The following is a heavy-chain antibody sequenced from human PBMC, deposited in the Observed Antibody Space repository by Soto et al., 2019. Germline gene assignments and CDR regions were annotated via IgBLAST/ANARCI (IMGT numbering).Heavy chain of an antibody. V-gene: IGHV4-34*01. Sequence: SETLSLTCAVYGGSFTGYYWSWIRQPPGKGLEWIGEINHSGSTKYNPSLKSRVTISVDTSKNQFSLKLRSVTAADTAVYYCARGFEQGAMLGRYDYYGMDVWGQGTTVSVS. CDR2: INHSGST. J-gene: IGHJ6*02. CDR1: GGSFTGYY. CDR3: ARGFEQGAMLGRYDYYGMDV. D-gene: IGHD3-10*02.